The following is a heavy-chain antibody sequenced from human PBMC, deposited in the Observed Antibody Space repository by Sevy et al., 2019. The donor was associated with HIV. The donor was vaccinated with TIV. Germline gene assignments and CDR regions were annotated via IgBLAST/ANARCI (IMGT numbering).Heavy chain of an antibody. CDR2: INHSGST. Sequence: SETLSLTCAVYGGSFSGYYWSWIRQPPGKGLEWIGEINHSGSTNYNPSLKSRVTISVDTSKNQFSLKLSSVTAADTAVYYCASGAGDDSGSYYFDYWGQGTLVTVSS. J-gene: IGHJ4*02. V-gene: IGHV4-34*01. CDR1: GGSFSGYY. D-gene: IGHD1-26*01. CDR3: ASGAGDDSGSYYFDY.